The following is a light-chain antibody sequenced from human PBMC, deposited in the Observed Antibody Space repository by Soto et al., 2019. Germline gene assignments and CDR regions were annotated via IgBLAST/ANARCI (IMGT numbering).Light chain of an antibody. CDR3: AAWDDSLNGQVV. J-gene: IGLJ2*01. V-gene: IGLV1-44*01. CDR2: SNN. Sequence: QSVLTQPPSASGTPGQRVTISCYGSSPDIGSNTVNWYQQLPGTAPKLVMYSNNQRPSGVPDRFSGSKSGTSASLAISGLQPEDEADYYCAAWDDSLNGQVVFGGGTKLTVL. CDR1: SPDIGSNT.